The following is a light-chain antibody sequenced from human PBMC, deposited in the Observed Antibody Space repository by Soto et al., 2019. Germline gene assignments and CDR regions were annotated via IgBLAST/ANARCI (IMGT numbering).Light chain of an antibody. Sequence: DIQFTQSPAFLSACVGDRVTISCRASQGISSYLAWYQQKPGKAPKLLIYKASILESGVPSRLSGSGSGTDFPLTISSMKPDDFATYYCQQYNSYWTFGQGTQVDIK. CDR2: KAS. J-gene: IGKJ1*01. CDR1: QGISSY. CDR3: QQYNSYWT. V-gene: IGKV1-5*03.